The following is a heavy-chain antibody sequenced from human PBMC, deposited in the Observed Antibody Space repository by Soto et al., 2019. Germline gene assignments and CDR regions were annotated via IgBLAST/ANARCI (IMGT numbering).Heavy chain of an antibody. D-gene: IGHD3-16*01. CDR1: GFLSSNYA. V-gene: IGHV3-23*01. CDR2: ISDSGVNT. Sequence: GSLRLSCAASGFLSSNYAMGWVRQAPGTGLEWVSGISDSGVNTYYADSVKGRFTISRDNSKNALYLEMKSLRAGDTAVYYCIKEARGHSYARLWGRGTPVTVSS. CDR3: IKEARGHSYARL. J-gene: IGHJ4*02.